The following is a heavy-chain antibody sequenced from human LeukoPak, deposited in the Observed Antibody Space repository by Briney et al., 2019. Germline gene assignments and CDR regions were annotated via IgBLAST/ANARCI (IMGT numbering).Heavy chain of an antibody. V-gene: IGHV1-18*01. CDR1: GYTFTSYS. CDR2: ISTYNGNS. CDR3: AKDRWRDGSSSFDN. D-gene: IGHD6-6*01. J-gene: IGHJ4*02. Sequence: ASVNVSCTAPGYTFTSYSINWVRQAPGQRLEWMGWISTYNGNSNYAQKLQGRVTMTTDTSTSTAYMELRSLRSDDTAMYYCAKDRWRDGSSSFDNWGQGTLVTVSS.